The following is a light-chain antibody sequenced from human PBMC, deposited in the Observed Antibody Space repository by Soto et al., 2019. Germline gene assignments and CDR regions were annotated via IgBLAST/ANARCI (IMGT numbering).Light chain of an antibody. V-gene: IGLV1-40*01. CDR3: QSYDSSLSGPWV. J-gene: IGLJ3*02. CDR2: GNI. CDR1: TSNIGAIYD. Sequence: QSVLTQPPSVSGAPGQRVTISCTGSTSNIGAIYDVHWYQQLPGTAPKLLIYGNINRPSGVPDRFSSSRSGTSASLAITGLQAEDEADYYCQSYDSSLSGPWVFGGGTKLTVL.